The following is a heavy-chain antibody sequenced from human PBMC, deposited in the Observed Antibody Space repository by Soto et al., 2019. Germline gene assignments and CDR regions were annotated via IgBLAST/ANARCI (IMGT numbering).Heavy chain of an antibody. CDR1: GFTFSSYT. J-gene: IGHJ4*02. V-gene: IGHV3-21*04. D-gene: IGHD3-22*01. CDR2: ISTGSSYI. CDR3: ARSYYYDSTGYYRTFDY. Sequence: GGSLRLSCAASGFTFSSYTMHWVRQAPGKGLEWVSSISTGSSYIYYADSLKGRFTISRDNSENTLYLQMNSLRAADTALYFCARSYYYDSTGYYRTFDYWGPGTLVTVSS.